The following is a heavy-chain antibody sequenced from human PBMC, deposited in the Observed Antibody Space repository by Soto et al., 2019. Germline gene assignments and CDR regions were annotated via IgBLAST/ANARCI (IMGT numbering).Heavy chain of an antibody. V-gene: IGHV4-31*03. CDR1: GGSISSGVYY. Sequence: QVQLQESGPGLVKPSQTLSLTCTVSGGSISSGVYYWYWIRQHPGKGLEWIGYIYYSGTTYYNPSLKSRVTISVDTSKNQFSLKLSSVTTADTAVYYCAASCVACGGFNYYGMDVWGQGTTVTVSS. D-gene: IGHD2-21*01. CDR3: AASCVACGGFNYYGMDV. J-gene: IGHJ6*02. CDR2: IYYSGTT.